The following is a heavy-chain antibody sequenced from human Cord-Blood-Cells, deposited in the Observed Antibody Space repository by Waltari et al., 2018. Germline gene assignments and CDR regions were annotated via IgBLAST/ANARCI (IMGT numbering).Heavy chain of an antibody. Sequence: QVQLVQSGAEVKKPGASVKVSCKASGYTFTSYAMHWVRQAPGQRLEWMGWINAGNGNTKYSQKFQGRVTITRDTSASTAYMELSSLRSEDTAVYYCARDILTGYSPNWFDPWGQGTLVTVSS. CDR3: ARDILTGYSPNWFDP. V-gene: IGHV1-3*01. J-gene: IGHJ5*02. CDR1: GYTFTSYA. D-gene: IGHD3-9*01. CDR2: INAGNGNT.